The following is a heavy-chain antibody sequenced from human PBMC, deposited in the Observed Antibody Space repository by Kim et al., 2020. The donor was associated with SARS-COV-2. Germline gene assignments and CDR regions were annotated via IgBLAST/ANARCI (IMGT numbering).Heavy chain of an antibody. D-gene: IGHD6-19*01. CDR3: ARSTYSTGWYPDRFDY. J-gene: IGHJ4*02. CDR1: GFTFSSYG. CDR2: INQDGRNK. Sequence: GGSLRLSCAASGFTFSSYGMSWVRQAPGKGLEWMANINQDGRNKYYVDSVKGRFTISRDNAQNSLFLEMNSLRAEDTAVYYCARSTYSTGWYPDRFDYWGQGSLVTVSS. V-gene: IGHV3-7*05.